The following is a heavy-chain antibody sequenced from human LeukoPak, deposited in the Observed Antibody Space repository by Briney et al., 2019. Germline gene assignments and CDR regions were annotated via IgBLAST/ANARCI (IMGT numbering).Heavy chain of an antibody. CDR1: GGSISSGGYS. CDR2: IYHSGST. CDR3: ARLYGSGSYISYYLDY. D-gene: IGHD3-10*01. V-gene: IGHV4-30-2*01. J-gene: IGHJ4*02. Sequence: PSETLSLTCAVSGGSISSGGYSWSWIRQPPGKGLEWIGYIYHSGSTYYNPSLKSRVTISVDRSKNQFSLKLSSVTAADTAVYYCARLYGSGSYISYYLDYWGQGTLVTVSS.